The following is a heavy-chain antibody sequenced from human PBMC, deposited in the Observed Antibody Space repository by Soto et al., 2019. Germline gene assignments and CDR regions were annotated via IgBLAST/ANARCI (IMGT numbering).Heavy chain of an antibody. Sequence: PGGSLRLSCAASGFTFSRHWMSWIRQAPGKGLEWVANIKQDGSEKYYVDSVKGRFTISRDNAKNSLYLQMNSLRAEDTAVYYCAKYYGHFFGYVWDAFDIWGQGTMVTVSS. D-gene: IGHD3-16*01. CDR2: IKQDGSEK. J-gene: IGHJ3*02. V-gene: IGHV3-7*01. CDR3: AKYYGHFFGYVWDAFDI. CDR1: GFTFSRHW.